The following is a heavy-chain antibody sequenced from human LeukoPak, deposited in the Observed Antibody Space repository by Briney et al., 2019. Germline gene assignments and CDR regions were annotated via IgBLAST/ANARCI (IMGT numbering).Heavy chain of an antibody. CDR2: IYYSGST. CDR1: GGSISSSYYY. CDR3: ARSTDSSGWYWFDY. J-gene: IGHJ4*02. D-gene: IGHD6-19*01. V-gene: IGHV4-39*07. Sequence: PSETLSLTCTVSGGSISSSYYYWGWIRQPPGKGLEWIGSIYYSGSTYYNPSLKSRVTISVDTSKNQFSLKLSSVTAADTAVYYCARSTDSSGWYWFDYWGQGTLVTVSS.